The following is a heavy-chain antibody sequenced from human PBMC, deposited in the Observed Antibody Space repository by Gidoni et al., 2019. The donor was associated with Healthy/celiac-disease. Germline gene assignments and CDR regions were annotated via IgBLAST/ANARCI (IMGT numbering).Heavy chain of an antibody. J-gene: IGHJ4*02. CDR2: INHSGST. CDR1: GGSFSGYY. Sequence: QVQLQQWGAGLLKPSETLSLTCAVYGGSFSGYYWSWIRQPPGKGLEWIGEINHSGSTNYNPSLKSRVTISVDTSKNQFSLKLSSVTAADTAVYYCARFRQWLRYFDYWGQGTLVTVSS. V-gene: IGHV4-34*01. CDR3: ARFRQWLRYFDY. D-gene: IGHD6-19*01.